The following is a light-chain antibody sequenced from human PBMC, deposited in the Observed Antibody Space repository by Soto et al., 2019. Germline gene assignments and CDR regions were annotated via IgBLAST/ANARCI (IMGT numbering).Light chain of an antibody. Sequence: ENVLTQSPGTLSLSPGDRATLSCRASQSLSRTYIAWYRQQPGQAPRLLIYGASNRATGIPDRLSGSGSGTDFTLTISRLEPEDFALYYCQQYGGSPPLTFGGGTKVEIK. J-gene: IGKJ4*01. CDR1: QSLSRTY. CDR2: GAS. CDR3: QQYGGSPPLT. V-gene: IGKV3-20*01.